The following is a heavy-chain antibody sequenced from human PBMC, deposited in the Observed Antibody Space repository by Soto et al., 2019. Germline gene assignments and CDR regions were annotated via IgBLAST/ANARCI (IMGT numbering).Heavy chain of an antibody. V-gene: IGHV6-1*01. CDR1: GDSVSSNSAA. D-gene: IGHD1-7*01. Sequence: SQTLSLTCAISGDSVSSNSAAWNWIRQSPSRGLEWLGRTYYRSKWYNDYAVSVKSRITINPDTSKNQFSLQLNSVTPEDTAVYYCARNLQKLELRYYYYYMDVWSKGTTVTVSS. CDR2: TYYRSKWYN. CDR3: ARNLQKLELRYYYYYMDV. J-gene: IGHJ6*03.